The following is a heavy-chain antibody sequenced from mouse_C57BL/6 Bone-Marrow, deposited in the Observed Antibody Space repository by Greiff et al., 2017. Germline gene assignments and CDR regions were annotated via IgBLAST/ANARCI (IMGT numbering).Heavy chain of an antibody. CDR3: ARRRITTVGYFDY. J-gene: IGHJ2*01. D-gene: IGHD1-1*01. CDR2: IDPNSGGT. CDR1: GYTFTSYW. V-gene: IGHV1-72*01. Sequence: QVQLKQPGAELVKPGASVKLSCKASGYTFTSYWMHWVKQRPGRGLEWIGRIDPNSGGTKYNEKFKSKATLTVDKPSSAAYMQLSSLTSEDSAVYYCARRRITTVGYFDYWGQGTTLTVSS.